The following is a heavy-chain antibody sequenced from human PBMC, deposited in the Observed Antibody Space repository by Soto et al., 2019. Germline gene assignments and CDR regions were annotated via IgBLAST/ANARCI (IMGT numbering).Heavy chain of an antibody. CDR1: GGSFSGYY. D-gene: IGHD3-22*01. CDR3: ARGRGYDSSGYYLDY. V-gene: IGHV4-34*01. J-gene: IGHJ4*02. CDR2: INHSGST. Sequence: PSETLSLTCAVYGGSFSGYYWSWIRQPPGKGLEWIGEINHSGSTNYNPSLKSRVTISVDTSKNQFSLKLSSVTAADTAVYYCARGRGYDSSGYYLDYWGQGTLVTVSS.